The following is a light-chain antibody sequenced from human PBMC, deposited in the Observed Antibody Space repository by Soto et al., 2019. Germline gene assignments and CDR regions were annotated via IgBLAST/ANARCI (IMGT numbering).Light chain of an antibody. V-gene: IGKV3-20*01. CDR1: QSIRNNY. CDR2: DAS. J-gene: IGKJ1*01. Sequence: EIVLTLSPGTLSVSTGERDTLSCRASQSIRNNYLAWYEQKPGQAPRLLIYDASSRATGIPDRFSGSGSGTDFTLTISRLEPEDFAVYYCQQYSDSRTFGQGTKVDIK. CDR3: QQYSDSRT.